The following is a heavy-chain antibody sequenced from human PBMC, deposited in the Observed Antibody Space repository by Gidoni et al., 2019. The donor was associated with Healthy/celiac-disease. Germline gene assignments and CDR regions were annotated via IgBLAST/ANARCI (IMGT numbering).Heavy chain of an antibody. D-gene: IGHD3-3*01. CDR1: GFTFTRSA. J-gene: IGHJ6*02. V-gene: IGHV1-58*02. CDR3: AAGAHYDFWSGYSYGMDV. CDR2: IVVGGGNT. Sequence: QMQLVQSGPEVKKPGTSVKVSCKASGFTFTRSAMQWVRQARGQRLEWIGWIVVGGGNTNYAQKFQERVTITRDMSTSTAYMDLSSLGSEDTAVYYCAAGAHYDFWSGYSYGMDVWGHGTTVTVSS.